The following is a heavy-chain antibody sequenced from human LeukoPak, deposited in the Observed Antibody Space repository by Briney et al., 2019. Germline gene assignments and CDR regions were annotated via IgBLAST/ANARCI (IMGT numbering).Heavy chain of an antibody. CDR3: ARSVMTSTPFFNY. J-gene: IGHJ4*02. V-gene: IGHV4-4*02. Sequence: PSGTLSLTCAVSGGSISSSNWWSWVRQPPGKGLEWIGEIYHSGSTNYNPSLKSRVTISVDKSKNQFSLKLSSVTAADTAVYYCARSVMTSTPFFNYWGQGTLVTVSS. D-gene: IGHD2-15*01. CDR2: IYHSGST. CDR1: GGSISSSNW.